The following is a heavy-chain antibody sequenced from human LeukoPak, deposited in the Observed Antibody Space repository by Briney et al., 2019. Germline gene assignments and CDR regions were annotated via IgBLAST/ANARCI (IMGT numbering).Heavy chain of an antibody. V-gene: IGHV3-30*01. CDR3: ARDKAWFGELFSNWFDP. D-gene: IGHD3-10*01. J-gene: IGHJ5*02. Sequence: GGSLRLSCAASGFTFSSYAMHWVRQAPGKGLEWVAVISYDGSNKYYADSVKGRFTISRDNSKNTLYLQVNSLRAEDTAVYYCARDKAWFGELFSNWFDPWGQGTLVTVSS. CDR1: GFTFSSYA. CDR2: ISYDGSNK.